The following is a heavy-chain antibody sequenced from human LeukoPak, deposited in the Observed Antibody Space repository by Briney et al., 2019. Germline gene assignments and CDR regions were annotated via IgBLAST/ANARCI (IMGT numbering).Heavy chain of an antibody. CDR2: IYYSGST. CDR1: GGSVSSGSYY. J-gene: IGHJ3*02. D-gene: IGHD6-6*01. V-gene: IGHV4-61*01. Sequence: SETLSLTCTVSGGSVSSGSYYWSWIRQPPGKGLGWIGYIYYSGSTNYNPSLKSRVTISVDTSKNQFSLKLSSVTAADTAVYYCAVGLYSRSELVDAFDIWGQGTMVTVSS. CDR3: AVGLYSRSELVDAFDI.